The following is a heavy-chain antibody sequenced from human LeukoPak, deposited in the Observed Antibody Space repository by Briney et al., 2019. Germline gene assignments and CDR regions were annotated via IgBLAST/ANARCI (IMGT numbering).Heavy chain of an antibody. CDR3: AKDLGHYYDSIAADY. CDR2: IWYDGSNK. Sequence: GGSLRLSCAASGFTFDDYAMHWVRQAPGKGLEWVAVIWYDGSNKYYADSVKGRFTISRDNSKNTLYLQMNSLRAEDTAVYYCAKDLGHYYDSIAADYWGQGTLVTVSS. CDR1: GFTFDDYA. V-gene: IGHV3-33*06. D-gene: IGHD3-22*01. J-gene: IGHJ4*02.